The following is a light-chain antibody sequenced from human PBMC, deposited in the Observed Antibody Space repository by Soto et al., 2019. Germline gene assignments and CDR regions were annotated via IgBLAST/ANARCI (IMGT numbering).Light chain of an antibody. V-gene: IGLV2-11*01. CDR2: DVS. CDR1: SGDVGGYNF. Sequence: QSALTQPRSVSGSPGQSVTISCTGTSGDVGGYNFVSWYQQHPDKAPTLMIFDVSQRPSGVPDRFSGSKSGNTASLTISGLQADDEAGYYCYSYGGSYTWVFGGGTKVTVL. J-gene: IGLJ3*02. CDR3: YSYGGSYTWV.